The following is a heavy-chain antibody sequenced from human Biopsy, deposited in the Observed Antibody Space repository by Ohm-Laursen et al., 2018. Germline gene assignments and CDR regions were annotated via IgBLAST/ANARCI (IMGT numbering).Heavy chain of an antibody. CDR1: GGSIISYY. CDR2: IFKDGNT. CDR3: ARVGSGWAPFDK. J-gene: IGHJ4*02. D-gene: IGHD6-19*01. Sequence: GTLSLTCSVSGGSIISYYWTWIRQAPGKTLEWLGNIFKDGNTHYNPSLRSRLIISIDTSKNQFSLMMTSVSGADTAVYFCARVGSGWAPFDKWGPGTLVTVSS. V-gene: IGHV4-4*09.